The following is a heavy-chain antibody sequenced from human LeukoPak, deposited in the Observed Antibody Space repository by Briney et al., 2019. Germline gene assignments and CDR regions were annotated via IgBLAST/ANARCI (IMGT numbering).Heavy chain of an antibody. D-gene: IGHD2-2*01. CDR3: ARDGTSTDDY. J-gene: IGHJ4*02. CDR2: ISGNNDNP. CDR1: GYTFSNFG. Sequence: ASVKVSCKASGYTFSNFGINWVRQAPGQGLEWMGWISGNNDNPNYGQKIQGRFTLTTDSSTSTAYMELRNLRSDDTAVYYCARDGTSTDDYWGQGTLVTVSS. V-gene: IGHV1-18*01.